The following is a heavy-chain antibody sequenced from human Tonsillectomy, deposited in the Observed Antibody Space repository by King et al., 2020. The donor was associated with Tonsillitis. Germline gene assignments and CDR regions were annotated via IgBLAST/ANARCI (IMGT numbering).Heavy chain of an antibody. V-gene: IGHV1-69*01. CDR3: ARGAGSDYDSSGLDAFDI. CDR1: GGTFSSYA. Sequence: VQLVESGAEVKKPGSLVKVSCKASGGTFSSYAISWVRQAPGQGPEWMGGIFRMFGTANYAQKFQGRVKIIADESTSTAYMELSSLRSEDTAVYYCARGAGSDYDSSGLDAFDIWGQGTMVTVSS. D-gene: IGHD3-22*01. J-gene: IGHJ3*02. CDR2: IFRMFGTA.